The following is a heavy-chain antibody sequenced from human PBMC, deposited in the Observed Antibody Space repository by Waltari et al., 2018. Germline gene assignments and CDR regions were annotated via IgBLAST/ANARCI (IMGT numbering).Heavy chain of an antibody. Sequence: QVQLVQSGAEVKKPGSSVKVSCKASGGTFSSYAISWVRQAPGQGLEWMGGIIPIFGTANYAQKFQGRVTITADESTSTAYMELSSLRSEDTAVYYCARALGYCSSTSCYYRLGMDVWGQGTTVTVSS. CDR1: GGTFSSYA. CDR2: IIPIFGTA. J-gene: IGHJ6*02. D-gene: IGHD2-2*01. CDR3: ARALGYCSSTSCYYRLGMDV. V-gene: IGHV1-69*01.